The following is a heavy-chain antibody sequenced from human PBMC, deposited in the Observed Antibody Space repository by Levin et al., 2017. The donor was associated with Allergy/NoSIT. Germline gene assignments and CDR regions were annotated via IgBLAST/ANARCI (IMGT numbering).Heavy chain of an antibody. CDR3: ARVVRAAAGLNGMDV. CDR2: INHSGST. Sequence: SQTLSLTCAVYGGSFSGYYWSWIRQPPGKGLEWIGEINHSGSTNYNPSLKSRVTISVDTSKNQFSLKLSSVTAADTAVYYCARVVRAAAGLNGMDVWGQGTTVTVSS. D-gene: IGHD6-13*01. V-gene: IGHV4-34*01. J-gene: IGHJ6*02. CDR1: GGSFSGYY.